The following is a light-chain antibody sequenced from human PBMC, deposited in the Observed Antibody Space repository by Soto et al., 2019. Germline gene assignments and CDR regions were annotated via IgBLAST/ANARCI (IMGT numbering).Light chain of an antibody. CDR2: KAS. CDR3: QHFNSYPLT. CDR1: QSISSL. Sequence: DIQMTQSPSTLSASVGDRVTITCRASQSISSLLAWYQQKPGRAPTLLIYKASTLQSGVPSRFSGSGSGTEFTLTISSLQPDDFATYYCQHFNSYPLTFGQGKRLEIK. J-gene: IGKJ5*01. V-gene: IGKV1-5*03.